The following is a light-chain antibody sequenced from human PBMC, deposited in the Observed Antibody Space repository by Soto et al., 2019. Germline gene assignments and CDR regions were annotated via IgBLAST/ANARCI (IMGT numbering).Light chain of an antibody. Sequence: ENVLTQSPATLSLSPGERATLSCRASQSVSSFFAGYQQKPGQAPRLVIYNGVNRATGIPSRFSGSGSGTDFTITISSLEPEDFAFYYCQQGFNSPTFGGGTKVEIK. J-gene: IGKJ4*01. CDR2: NGV. CDR1: QSVSSF. CDR3: QQGFNSPT. V-gene: IGKV3-11*01.